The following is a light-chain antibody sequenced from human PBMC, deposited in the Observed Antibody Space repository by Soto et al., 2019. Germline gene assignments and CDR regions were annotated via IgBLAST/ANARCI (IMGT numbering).Light chain of an antibody. CDR2: EVS. Sequence: QSVLTQPASVSGSPGQSITISCTGTSSDVGGYNYVSWYQQHPSKAPKLMIYEVSNRPSGVSNRFSGSKSGNTASLTISGLQAEDEADYHCSSYTSSSTLVVFGGGTKLTVL. J-gene: IGLJ2*01. CDR3: SSYTSSSTLVV. CDR1: SSDVGGYNY. V-gene: IGLV2-14*01.